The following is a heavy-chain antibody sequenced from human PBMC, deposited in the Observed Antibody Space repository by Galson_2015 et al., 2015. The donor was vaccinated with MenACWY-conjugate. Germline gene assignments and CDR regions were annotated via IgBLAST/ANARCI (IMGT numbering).Heavy chain of an antibody. D-gene: IGHD5-24*01. V-gene: IGHV3-15*01. CDR2: IRSKTDGETK. CDR3: TTYNNRDGLDY. CDR1: GFTVSNVW. J-gene: IGHJ4*02. Sequence: SLRLSCAASGFTVSNVWMSWVRQAPGKGLEWVGRIRSKTDGETKEYAAPVKDRFTISRDDPKNTLYLQLNSLITEDTAVYYCTTYNNRDGLDYWGQRTLVTVSS.